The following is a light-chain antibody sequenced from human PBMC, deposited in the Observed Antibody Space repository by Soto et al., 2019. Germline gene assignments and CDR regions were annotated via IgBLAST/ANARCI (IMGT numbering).Light chain of an antibody. V-gene: IGKV1D-12*01. CDR1: QDISSW. Sequence: DIQMTQSPSSVSAFVGDSVTNTCLASQDISSWLAWYQQKPGKAPKLLIYAASSLQSGVPSRFSGSGSGTDFTLTISSLQAEDFATYYCQQANSFPITFGEGTRLEIK. J-gene: IGKJ5*01. CDR3: QQANSFPIT. CDR2: AAS.